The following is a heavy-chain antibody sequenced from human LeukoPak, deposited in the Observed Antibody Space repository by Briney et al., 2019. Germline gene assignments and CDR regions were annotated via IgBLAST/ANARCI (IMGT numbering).Heavy chain of an antibody. CDR3: ARGPSIQLWSDPYYYYGMDV. Sequence: SETLSLTCTVSGGSISSGGYYWSWIRQPPGKGLEWIGYIYHSGSTNYNPSLKSRVTISVDTSKNQFSLKLSSVTAADTAVYYCARGPSIQLWSDPYYYYGMDVWGQGTTVTVSS. CDR1: GGSISSGGYY. CDR2: IYHSGST. D-gene: IGHD5-18*01. V-gene: IGHV4-30-2*01. J-gene: IGHJ6*02.